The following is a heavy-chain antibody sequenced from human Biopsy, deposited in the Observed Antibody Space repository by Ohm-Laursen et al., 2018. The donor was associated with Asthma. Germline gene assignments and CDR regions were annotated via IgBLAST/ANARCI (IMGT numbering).Heavy chain of an antibody. J-gene: IGHJ4*02. CDR1: GFTFRSYA. CDR2: GGSYYDGGLK. D-gene: IGHD1-26*01. Sequence: SLRLSCSASGFTFRSYAMHWVRQAPGKGLEWVAVGGSYYDGGLKYYADSVNGRFTVSRDDSKNTLYLQMNSLRPDDTAVYYCARAKSGSFYSPADYWGQGTLVTVSS. CDR3: ARAKSGSFYSPADY. V-gene: IGHV3-30-3*01.